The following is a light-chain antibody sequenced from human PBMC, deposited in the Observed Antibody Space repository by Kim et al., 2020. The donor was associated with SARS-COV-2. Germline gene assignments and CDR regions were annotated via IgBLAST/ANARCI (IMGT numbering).Light chain of an antibody. V-gene: IGLV3-1*01. CDR1: KLGDKY. CDR2: QDT. J-gene: IGLJ2*01. Sequence: SYELTQPPSVSVSPGQTASITCSGYKLGDKYACWYQQKPGQSPVLVIYQDTKRPSGIPERFSGSNSGNTATLTISGTQAMDEADYYCQAWDISTVVFGGGTQLTVL. CDR3: QAWDISTVV.